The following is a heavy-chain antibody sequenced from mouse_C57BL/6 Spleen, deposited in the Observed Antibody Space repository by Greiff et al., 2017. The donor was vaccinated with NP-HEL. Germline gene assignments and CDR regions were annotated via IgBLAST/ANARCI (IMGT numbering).Heavy chain of an antibody. Sequence: VQLQQSGPELVKPGASVKIPCKASGYTFTDYNMDWVKQSHGKSLEWIGDINPNNGGTSYNQKFKGKATLTVDKSSSTAYMELRSLTSEDTAVYYCARAGLFAYWGQGTLVTVSA. CDR2: INPNNGGT. CDR3: ARAGLFAY. J-gene: IGHJ3*01. CDR1: GYTFTDYN. V-gene: IGHV1-18*01.